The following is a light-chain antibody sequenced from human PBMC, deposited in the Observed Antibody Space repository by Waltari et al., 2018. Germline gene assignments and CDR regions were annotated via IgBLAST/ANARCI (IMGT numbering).Light chain of an antibody. CDR3: AAWDDTLSGYV. CDR2: SNN. Sequence: QSVLTQAPSASGTPGQRVTISCSGSNSNIGSYIVSWYQQLPGTAPKLLIYSNNQRPSGVPDRLSGSKSGTSALLAISGLQSEDEAEYFCAAWDDTLSGYVFGTGTKVTVL. V-gene: IGLV1-44*01. CDR1: NSNIGSYI. J-gene: IGLJ1*01.